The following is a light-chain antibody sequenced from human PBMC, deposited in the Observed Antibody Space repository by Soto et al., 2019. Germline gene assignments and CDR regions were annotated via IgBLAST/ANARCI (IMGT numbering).Light chain of an antibody. J-gene: IGKJ5*01. CDR2: DST. CDR1: QSIHTS. V-gene: IGKV3-11*01. CDR3: QQRNVWPPIT. Sequence: VLTQSPATLSLSPGERATLSCRASQSIHTSLAWYQQKPGQPPRLVVYDSTLRANGVPDRFGGSRSETEFTLTINNLEPEDFAVYYCQQRNVWPPITFGQGTRLEIK.